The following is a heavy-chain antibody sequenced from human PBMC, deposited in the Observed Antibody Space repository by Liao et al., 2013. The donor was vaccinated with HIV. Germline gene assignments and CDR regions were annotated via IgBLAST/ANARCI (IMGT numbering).Heavy chain of an antibody. D-gene: IGHD3-10*01. J-gene: IGHJ3*02. CDR3: ATARGRAFDI. CDR1: GGSISSYY. Sequence: VQLQESGPGLLKPSETLSLTCTVSGGSISSYYWNWIRQPAGKGLEWIGRIYASGSTNYNPSLKSRVTMSVDASKNHFSLNLRSMTAADTAVFYCATARGRAFDIWGQGTMVTVSS. CDR2: IYASGST. V-gene: IGHV4-4*07.